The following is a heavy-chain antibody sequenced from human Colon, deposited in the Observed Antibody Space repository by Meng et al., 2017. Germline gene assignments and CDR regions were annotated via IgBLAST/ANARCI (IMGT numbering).Heavy chain of an antibody. D-gene: IGHD2-15*01. CDR1: GGSMGGYY. CDR3: ARVQRFCTGGICSNWFDP. Sequence: QVELRESGPGLVKPSETLSLPCTVSGGSMGGYYWNWIRQPAGKGLEWIGHIYSSGRTNYNPSLKSRVTISVDSSKNQFSLNLTSVTAADTAVYFCARVQRFCTGGICSNWFDPWGQGTLVTVSS. V-gene: IGHV4-4*07. CDR2: IYSSGRT. J-gene: IGHJ5*02.